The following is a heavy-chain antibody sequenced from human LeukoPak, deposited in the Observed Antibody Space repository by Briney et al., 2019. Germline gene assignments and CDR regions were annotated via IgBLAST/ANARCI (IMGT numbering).Heavy chain of an antibody. CDR1: GFTFDDYT. J-gene: IGHJ4*02. CDR3: VRGGQWLITN. V-gene: IGHV3-43*02. CDR2: ISGDGGST. D-gene: IGHD6-19*01. Sequence: GGSLTLSCAASGFTFDDYTMHWVRLPPGKGLEWVSLISGDGGSTHYGDSVRGRFTISRDKSKNSLYLQVNSLRTEDTALYYCVRGGQWLITNWGQGTLVTVSS.